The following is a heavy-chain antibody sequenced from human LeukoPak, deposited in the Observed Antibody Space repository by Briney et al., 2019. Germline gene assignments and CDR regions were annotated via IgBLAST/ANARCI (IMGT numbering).Heavy chain of an antibody. V-gene: IGHV4-59*08. CDR3: ARLGTMVRGVINGLDWFDP. CDR1: GGSISSYY. J-gene: IGHJ5*02. Sequence: SETLSLTCTVSGGSISSYYWSWTRQPPGKGLEWIGYIYYSGSTNYNPSLKSRVTISVDTSKNQFSLKLSSVTAADTAVYYCARLGTMVRGVINGLDWFDPWGQGTLVTVSS. D-gene: IGHD3-10*01. CDR2: IYYSGST.